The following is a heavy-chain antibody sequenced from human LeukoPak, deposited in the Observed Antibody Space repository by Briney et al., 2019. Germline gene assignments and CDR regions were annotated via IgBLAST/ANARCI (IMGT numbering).Heavy chain of an antibody. Sequence: GGSLRLSCAASGFTFSSYSMNWVRQAPGKGLEWVSAISGSGGSTYYADSVKGRFTISRDNSKNTLYLQMNSLRAEDTAVYYCAKDANTFGGVIVYFDYWGQGTLVTVSS. J-gene: IGHJ4*02. CDR1: GFTFSSYS. CDR2: ISGSGGST. CDR3: AKDANTFGGVIVYFDY. D-gene: IGHD3-16*02. V-gene: IGHV3-23*01.